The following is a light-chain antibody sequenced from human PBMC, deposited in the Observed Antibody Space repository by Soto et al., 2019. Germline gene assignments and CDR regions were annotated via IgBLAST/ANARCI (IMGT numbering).Light chain of an antibody. CDR2: RAS. CDR1: QSVSRW. Sequence: EIQMTQSPSTLSASVGDRVNSTCRASQSVSRWLAWDQQKPGQAPKVMIYRASTLETGVPSRFSASGFGTEFTLTISSLQPDDFATYYCQQYNSFVYSFGEGTKLEI. V-gene: IGKV1-5*03. J-gene: IGKJ2*03. CDR3: QQYNSFVYS.